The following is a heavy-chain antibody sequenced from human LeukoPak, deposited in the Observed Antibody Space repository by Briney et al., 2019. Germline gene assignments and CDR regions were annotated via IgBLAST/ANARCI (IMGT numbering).Heavy chain of an antibody. D-gene: IGHD6-13*01. V-gene: IGHV6-1*01. J-gene: IGHJ5*02. Sequence: SQTLSLTCVISGDSVSSNSAAWNWIRQSPSRGLEWLGRTYYRSKWYSYSAVSVKSRIIINPDTSKNQFSLQLNSVTPEDTAVYYCAREPQATRQQLRDWFDPWGQGTLVTVSS. CDR3: AREPQATRQQLRDWFDP. CDR2: TYYRSKWYS. CDR1: GDSVSSNSAA.